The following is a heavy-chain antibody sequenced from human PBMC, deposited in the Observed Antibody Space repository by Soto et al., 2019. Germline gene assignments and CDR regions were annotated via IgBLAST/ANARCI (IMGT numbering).Heavy chain of an antibody. CDR1: GFTFSSYW. V-gene: IGHV3-7*01. CDR2: IKQDGSEK. Sequence: EVQLVESGGGLVQPGGSLRLSCAASGFTFSSYWMSWVRQAPGKGLEWVANIKQDGSEKYYVDSVKGRFTISRDNAKNSVYLQMNSLRAEDTALYYCARGLGYCSSTSCSIWFDPWGQGTLVTVSS. J-gene: IGHJ5*02. CDR3: ARGLGYCSSTSCSIWFDP. D-gene: IGHD2-2*01.